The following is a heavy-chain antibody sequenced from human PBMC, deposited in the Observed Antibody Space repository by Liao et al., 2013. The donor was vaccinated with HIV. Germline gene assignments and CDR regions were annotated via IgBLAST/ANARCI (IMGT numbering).Heavy chain of an antibody. CDR2: IYYTGTT. V-gene: IGHV4-30-4*08. J-gene: IGHJ2*01. CDR1: GGSVSSGDYF. D-gene: IGHD7-27*01. Sequence: QVRLQESGPGVVEPSQTLSLRCNVSGGSVSSGDYFWTWIRQPPGKGLEWIGYIYYTGTTYYSSSLRSRVTMSVDTSKNQFSLKVTSVTAADTAVYYCARDPSNWGDWYFDLWGRGTLVTVSS. CDR3: ARDPSNWGDWYFDL.